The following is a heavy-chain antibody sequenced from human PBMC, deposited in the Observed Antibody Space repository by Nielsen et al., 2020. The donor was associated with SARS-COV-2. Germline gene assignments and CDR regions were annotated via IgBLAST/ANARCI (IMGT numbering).Heavy chain of an antibody. V-gene: IGHV1-69*06. J-gene: IGHJ5*02. Sequence: SVKVSCKASGGTFSSYAISWVRQAPGQGLEWMGGIIPIFGTANYAQKFQGRVTITADKSTSTAYMELSSLRSEDTAVYYCARGPPDTAMVTSWFDPWGQGTLVTVSS. CDR2: IIPIFGTA. D-gene: IGHD5-18*01. CDR1: GGTFSSYA. CDR3: ARGPPDTAMVTSWFDP.